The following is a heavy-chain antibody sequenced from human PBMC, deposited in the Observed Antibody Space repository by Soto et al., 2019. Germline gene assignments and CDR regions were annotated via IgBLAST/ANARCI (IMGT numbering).Heavy chain of an antibody. CDR2: VNNDGTDT. D-gene: IGHD6-13*01. CDR1: GFTFSNYW. Sequence: EVQVVEYGGGLVQPGGSLRLSCAASGFTFSNYWMYWVRQAPGKGLVWVSRVNNDGTDTTHADSVKGRFTISRDNAENTLYLQMNSLRAVDTAVYYCARGGLQHALDVWSQGSTVTVSS. J-gene: IGHJ6*02. CDR3: ARGGLQHALDV. V-gene: IGHV3-74*03.